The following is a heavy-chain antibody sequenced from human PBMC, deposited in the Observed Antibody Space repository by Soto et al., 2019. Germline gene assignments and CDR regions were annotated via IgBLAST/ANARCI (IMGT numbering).Heavy chain of an antibody. CDR1: SGSISSSNW. CDR3: ARVGVRYQLLHDAFDI. V-gene: IGHV4-4*02. CDR2: IYHSGST. D-gene: IGHD2-2*01. J-gene: IGHJ3*02. Sequence: QVQLQESGPGLVKPSGTLSLTCAVSSGSISSSNWWSWVRQPPGKGLEWIGEIYHSGSTNYNPSLKIRGTISVDKSRNQFSLKLSSVPAADTAVYYCARVGVRYQLLHDAFDIWGQGTMVTVSS.